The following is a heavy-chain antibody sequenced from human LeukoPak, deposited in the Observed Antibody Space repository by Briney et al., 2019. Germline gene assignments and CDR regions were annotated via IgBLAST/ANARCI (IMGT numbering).Heavy chain of an antibody. CDR1: GFTFDDYA. CDR2: ITWSSDSI. CDR3: AKGGGGRLIYYYYMDV. V-gene: IGHV3-9*03. Sequence: GRSLRLSCAASGFTFDDYAMHWVRQAPGKGLEWVSGITWSSDSIDYADSVKGRFTISRDNAKNSLYLQMNSLRAEDMALYYCAKGGGGRLIYYYYMDVWGKGTTVTVSS. D-gene: IGHD3-16*01. J-gene: IGHJ6*03.